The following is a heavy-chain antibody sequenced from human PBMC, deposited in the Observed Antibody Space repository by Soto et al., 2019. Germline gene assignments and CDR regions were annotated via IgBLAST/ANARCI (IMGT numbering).Heavy chain of an antibody. Sequence: GGSLRLSCAASGFTFSMYWMHWVRQVPGKGPEWVSRINDDGISTNYADSVKGRFTISRDNAKNTLYLQMNALRVEDTAVYYCTRGPRYTSTGTGAFWGQGTLVTVSS. CDR2: INDDGIST. CDR1: GFTFSMYW. CDR3: TRGPRYTSTGTGAF. J-gene: IGHJ4*02. V-gene: IGHV3-74*01. D-gene: IGHD1-1*01.